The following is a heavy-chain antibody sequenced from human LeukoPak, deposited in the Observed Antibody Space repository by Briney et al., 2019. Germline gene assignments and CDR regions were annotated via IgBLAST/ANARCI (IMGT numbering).Heavy chain of an antibody. CDR3: ARGAYSSSWSNFDY. CDR2: ISCDGSNK. Sequence: PGRSLRLSCAASGFTFSSYAMHWVRQAPGKGLEWVTVISCDGSNKYYADSVKGRFTISRDNSKNTLYLQMNSLRAEDTAVYYCARGAYSSSWSNFDYWGQGTLVTVSS. D-gene: IGHD6-13*01. J-gene: IGHJ4*02. V-gene: IGHV3-30*04. CDR1: GFTFSSYA.